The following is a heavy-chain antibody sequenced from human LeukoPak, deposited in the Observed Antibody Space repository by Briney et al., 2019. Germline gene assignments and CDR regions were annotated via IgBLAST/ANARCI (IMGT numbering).Heavy chain of an antibody. CDR3: VRDWDHFDFDS. Sequence: GGSLRLSCAASGFTFSNYWMHWVRQAPGKGLVWVSRIKGDCSHTIYADYVKGRFTISRDNAKNTLYLQMKSLRAEDTAVYYCVRDWDHFDFDSWGQGTLVTVSS. CDR2: IKGDCSHT. CDR1: GFTFSNYW. D-gene: IGHD3-9*01. J-gene: IGHJ5*01. V-gene: IGHV3-74*01.